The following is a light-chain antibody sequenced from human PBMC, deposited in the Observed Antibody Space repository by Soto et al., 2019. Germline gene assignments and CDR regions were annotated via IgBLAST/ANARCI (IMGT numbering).Light chain of an antibody. J-gene: IGKJ4*01. V-gene: IGKV3-15*01. CDR3: QQYHKWPLT. Sequence: VMTQSPATLSVSPGERATLSCRASQSVSSNLAWYQQKPGQAPRLLIYGASTRATGIPARFSGSGSGTEFILTISSLQSEDFAVYYCQQYHKWPLTFGGGTKVDIK. CDR1: QSVSSN. CDR2: GAS.